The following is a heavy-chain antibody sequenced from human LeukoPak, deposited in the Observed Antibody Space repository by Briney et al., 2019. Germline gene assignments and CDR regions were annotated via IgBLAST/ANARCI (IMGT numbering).Heavy chain of an antibody. J-gene: IGHJ3*02. CDR2: IIPIFGTA. Sequence: ALVKVSCKASGGTFSSYAISWVRQAPGQGLEWMGGIIPIFGTANYAQKFQGRVTITTDESTSTAYMELSSLRSEDTAVYYCARGRAGGNAFDIWGQGTMVTVSS. V-gene: IGHV1-69*05. CDR3: ARGRAGGNAFDI. CDR1: GGTFSSYA. D-gene: IGHD3-16*01.